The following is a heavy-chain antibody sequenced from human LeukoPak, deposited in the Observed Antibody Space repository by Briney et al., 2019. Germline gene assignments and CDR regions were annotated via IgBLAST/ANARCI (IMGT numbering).Heavy chain of an antibody. CDR2: ISSSGSTI. V-gene: IGHV3-48*03. D-gene: IGHD5-18*01. CDR3: AREDTAMEFDY. CDR1: GFTFSSYE. J-gene: IGHJ4*02. Sequence: GGSLRLSCAASGFTFSSYEMNWVRQAPGKGLEWVSYISSSGSTIYYADSVKGRFTISRDNAKNSLYLQMNSLRAEDTAVCYCAREDTAMEFDYWGQGTLVTVSS.